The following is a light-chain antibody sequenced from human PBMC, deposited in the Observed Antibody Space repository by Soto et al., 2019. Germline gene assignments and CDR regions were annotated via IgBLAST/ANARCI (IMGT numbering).Light chain of an antibody. J-gene: IGLJ2*01. CDR1: SSNIGGTNY. V-gene: IGLV1-47*02. Sequence: QSVLPQPPSASGTPGQRVFISCSGSSSNIGGTNYAYWYQQLPGAAPKLLMHSNNLRPSGVPERISGSKSGTSASLAISGLRSEDEAVYYCASWDDRLGAVIFGGGTKVTV. CDR2: SNN. CDR3: ASWDDRLGAVI.